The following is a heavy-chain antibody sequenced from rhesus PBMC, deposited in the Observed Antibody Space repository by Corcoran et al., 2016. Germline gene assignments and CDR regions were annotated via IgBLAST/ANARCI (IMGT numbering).Heavy chain of an antibody. V-gene: IGHV4-122*02. D-gene: IGHD1-44*01. CDR1: GYSISSGHF. CDR2: NTYSGST. Sequence: QVQLQESGPGLVKPSETLSLTCAVSGYSISSGHFWNWIRQPPGKGLEWIANNTYSGSTRDHTALKSRVTISRDPSQNQFSLKVRSVTAADTAVYYCARDHRLGTSWGQGVLVTVSS. J-gene: IGHJ4*01. CDR3: ARDHRLGTS.